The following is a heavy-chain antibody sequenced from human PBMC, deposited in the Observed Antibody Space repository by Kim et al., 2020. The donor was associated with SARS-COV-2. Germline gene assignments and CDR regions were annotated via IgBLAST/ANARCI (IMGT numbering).Heavy chain of an antibody. D-gene: IGHD6-19*01. CDR3: ARAYSSGWAYFDY. J-gene: IGHJ4*02. V-gene: IGHV3-21*01. Sequence: PDSMTGPFTISRDNAKNSLYLTMNSLRAEDTAVYYCARAYSSGWAYFDYWGQGTLVTVSS.